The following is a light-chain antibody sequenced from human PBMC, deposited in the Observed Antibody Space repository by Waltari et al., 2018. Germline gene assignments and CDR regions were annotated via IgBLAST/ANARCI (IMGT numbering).Light chain of an antibody. CDR1: SGSVALSDS. CDR2: DTN. V-gene: IGLV8-61*01. CDR3: VVYMDSGISM. J-gene: IGLJ3*02. Sequence: QTVVTQEPSLSVSPGGPVTLPCALSSGSVALSDSSSWYQQTPGQAPRTLMYDTNTPSSGVPDRFSGSILGNKAALTITRAQADDECDYYCVVYMDSGISMFGGGTKLTVL.